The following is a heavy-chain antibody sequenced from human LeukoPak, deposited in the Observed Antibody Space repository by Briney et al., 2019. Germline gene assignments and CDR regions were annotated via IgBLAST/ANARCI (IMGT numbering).Heavy chain of an antibody. CDR1: GFTLSTNA. CDR2: ISGSGAST. Sequence: PGGSLRLSCLTSGFTLSTNAMSWVRQAPGKGLEWISGISGSGASTYYADSVKGRFTISRDNAKNSLYLQMSRLRADDTAVYYCERIPVAGTPLDAFDIWGQGTIVTVSS. D-gene: IGHD6-19*01. J-gene: IGHJ3*02. V-gene: IGHV3-23*01. CDR3: ERIPVAGTPLDAFDI.